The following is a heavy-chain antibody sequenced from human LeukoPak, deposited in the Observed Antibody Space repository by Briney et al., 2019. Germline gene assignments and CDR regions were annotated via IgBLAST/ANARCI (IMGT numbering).Heavy chain of an antibody. D-gene: IGHD3-22*01. CDR2: FDPEDGET. CDR1: GYTLTELS. J-gene: IGHJ4*02. CDR3: AREEISYDSSGYSSLNY. V-gene: IGHV1-24*01. Sequence: ASVKVSCKVSGYTLTELSMHWVRQAPGKGLEWMGGFDPEDGETIYAQKFQGRVTMTEDTSTDTAYMELSSLRSDDTAVYYCAREEISYDSSGYSSLNYWGQGTLVTVSS.